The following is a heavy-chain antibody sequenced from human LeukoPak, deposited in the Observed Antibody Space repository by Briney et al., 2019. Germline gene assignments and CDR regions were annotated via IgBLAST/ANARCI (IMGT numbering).Heavy chain of an antibody. CDR3: AKGGGVAAVGFHYYMDV. V-gene: IGHV3-23*01. D-gene: IGHD6-13*01. J-gene: IGHJ6*03. Sequence: GGSLKLSCAASGFTFSGSAMHWVRQAPGKGPEWVSTISGNGDSTFYADSVKGRFTISRDNSKNTLYVQMSSLRAEDTAVYYCAKGGGVAAVGFHYYMDVWGKGTTVTVSS. CDR2: ISGNGDST. CDR1: GFTFSGSA.